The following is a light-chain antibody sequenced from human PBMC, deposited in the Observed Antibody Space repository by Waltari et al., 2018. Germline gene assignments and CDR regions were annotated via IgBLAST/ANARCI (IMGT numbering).Light chain of an antibody. J-gene: IGKJ5*01. V-gene: IGKV1-39*01. Sequence: DIQMTQSPSSLSASVGDRVTITCRASRGIDAFLNWYQQQPVKAPKLLIYDASTLQRGVPPRFSGTRIGTDFSLTSSDLQPEDFATYFCQQSYSAPFTFGRGTRLE. CDR3: QQSYSAPFT. CDR1: RGIDAF. CDR2: DAS.